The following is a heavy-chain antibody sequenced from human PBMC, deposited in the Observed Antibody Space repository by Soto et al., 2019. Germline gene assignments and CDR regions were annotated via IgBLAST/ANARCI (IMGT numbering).Heavy chain of an antibody. CDR1: GFTFSNAW. J-gene: IGHJ4*02. CDR2: IKSKTDGGTT. CDR3: TTVPFGVVTQGWYYFDY. Sequence: PGGSLRLSCAASGFTFSNAWMNWVRQAPGKGLEWVGRIKSKTDGGTTDYAAPVKGRFTISRDDSKNTLYLQMNSLKTEDTAMYYCTTVPFGVVTQGWYYFDYWGQGTLVTVSS. V-gene: IGHV3-15*07. D-gene: IGHD3-3*01.